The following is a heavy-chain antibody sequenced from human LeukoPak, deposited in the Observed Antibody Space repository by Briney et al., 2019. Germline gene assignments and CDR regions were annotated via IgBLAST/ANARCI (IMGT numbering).Heavy chain of an antibody. V-gene: IGHV1-46*01. CDR2: INPSGGST. J-gene: IGHJ3*02. CDR3: ARVPTYYYGSGSSKENAFDI. CDR1: GYTFTSYY. D-gene: IGHD3-10*01. Sequence: ASVKVSCKASGYTFTSYYMHWVRQAPGQGLEWMGIINPSGGSTSYAQKFQGRVTMTRDMSTSTVYMELSSLRSEDTAVYYCARVPTYYYGSGSSKENAFDIWGQGTMVTVSS.